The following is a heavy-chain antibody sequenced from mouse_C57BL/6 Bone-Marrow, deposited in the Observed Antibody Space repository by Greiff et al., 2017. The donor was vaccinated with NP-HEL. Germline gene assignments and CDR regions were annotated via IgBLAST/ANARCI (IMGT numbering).Heavy chain of an antibody. CDR2: IDPSDSYT. V-gene: IGHV1-50*01. CDR3: ERMDDGPPGY. CDR1: GYTFTSYW. Sequence: QVQLQQPGAELVKPGASVKLSCKASGYTFTSYWMQWVKQRPGQGLEWIGEIDPSDSYTNYNQKFKGKATLTVDTSSSTAYMQLSSLTSEDSAVYYCERMDDGPPGYWGQGTTLTVSS. J-gene: IGHJ2*01. D-gene: IGHD2-3*01.